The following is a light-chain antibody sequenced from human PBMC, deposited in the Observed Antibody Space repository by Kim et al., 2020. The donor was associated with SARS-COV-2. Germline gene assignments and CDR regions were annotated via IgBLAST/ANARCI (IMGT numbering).Light chain of an antibody. CDR1: QSVGTS. CDR3: HQRSDWPLT. Sequence: EIVLTQSPATLSLSPGERASLSCRASQSVGTSLVWYQQKVGQAPRLLIYDASKRATDIPAKFSGSGSGTDFTLTISSLESDDFAVYYCHQRSDWPLTFGGGTKGDIK. V-gene: IGKV3-11*01. CDR2: DAS. J-gene: IGKJ4*01.